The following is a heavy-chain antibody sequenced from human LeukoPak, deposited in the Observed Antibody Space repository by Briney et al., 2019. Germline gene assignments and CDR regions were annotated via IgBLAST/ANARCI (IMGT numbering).Heavy chain of an antibody. J-gene: IGHJ4*02. Sequence: SETLSLTCAVYGGSFSGYYWSWIRQPPGKGLEWIGEINHSGSTNYNPSLKSRVTISVDTSKNQFSLKLSSVTAADTAVYHCARGTPNPTYSNYGYWGQGTLVTVSS. D-gene: IGHD4-11*01. CDR2: INHSGST. V-gene: IGHV4-34*01. CDR3: ARGTPNPTYSNYGY. CDR1: GGSFSGYY.